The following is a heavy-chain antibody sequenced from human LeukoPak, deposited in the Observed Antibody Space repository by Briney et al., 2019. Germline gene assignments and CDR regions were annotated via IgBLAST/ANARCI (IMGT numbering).Heavy chain of an antibody. CDR2: ISAYNGNT. J-gene: IGHJ3*02. Sequence: ASVKVSCKASGYTFTSYGISWVRQAPGQGLEWMGWISAYNGNTNYAQKLQGRVTMTTDTSTSTAYMELRSLRSEDTAVYYCATRRLTWLGRGAFDIWGQGTMVTVSS. CDR1: GYTFTSYG. V-gene: IGHV1-18*01. CDR3: ATRRLTWLGRGAFDI. D-gene: IGHD4/OR15-4a*01.